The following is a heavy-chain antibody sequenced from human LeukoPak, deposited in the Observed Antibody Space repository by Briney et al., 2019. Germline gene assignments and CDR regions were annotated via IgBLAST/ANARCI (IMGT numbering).Heavy chain of an antibody. D-gene: IGHD2-15*01. CDR1: GFTFSSYA. V-gene: IGHV3-23*01. J-gene: IGHJ5*02. CDR2: ISGSGGST. CDR3: APNIVVVVAAGT. Sequence: QAGGSLRLSCAASGFTFSSYAMSWVRQAPGKGLEWVSAISGSGGSTYYADSVKGRFTISRDNSKNTLYLQMNSLRAEDTAVYYCAPNIVVVVAAGTWGQGTLVTVSS.